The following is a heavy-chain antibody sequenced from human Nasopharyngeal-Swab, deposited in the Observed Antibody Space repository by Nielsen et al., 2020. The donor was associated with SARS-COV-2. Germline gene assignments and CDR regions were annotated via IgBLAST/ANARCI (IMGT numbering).Heavy chain of an antibody. CDR3: AREAGLLVQGVSVGGWFDP. Sequence: RQAPGKGLEWIGYIYYSGSTYYNPSLKSRVTISVDTSKDQFSLKLSSVTAADTAVYYCAREAGLLVQGVSVGGWFDPWGQGTLVTVSS. J-gene: IGHJ5*02. V-gene: IGHV4-30-4*01. D-gene: IGHD3-10*01. CDR2: IYYSGST.